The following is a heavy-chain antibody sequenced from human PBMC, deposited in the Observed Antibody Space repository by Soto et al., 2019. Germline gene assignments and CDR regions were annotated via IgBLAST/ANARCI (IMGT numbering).Heavy chain of an antibody. V-gene: IGHV3-30-3*01. CDR3: ARDYYDSSGYRMADY. J-gene: IGHJ4*02. CDR2: ISYDGSNK. D-gene: IGHD3-22*01. CDR1: GFTFSSYA. Sequence: ESGGGVVQPGRSLRLSCAASGFTFSSYAMHWVRQAPGKGLEWVAVISYDGSNKYYADSVKGRFTISRDNSKNTLYLQMNSLRAEDTAVYYCARDYYDSSGYRMADYWGQGTLVTVSS.